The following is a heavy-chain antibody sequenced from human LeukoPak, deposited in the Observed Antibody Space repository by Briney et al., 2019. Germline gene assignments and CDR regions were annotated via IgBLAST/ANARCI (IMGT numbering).Heavy chain of an antibody. CDR1: GFSFSTYW. V-gene: IGHV3-7*01. D-gene: IGHD3-22*01. CDR3: ATYSSLNRREFQY. CDR2: IKEDGSGK. Sequence: GGSLRLSCVASGFSFSTYWMSWVRQAPGKGLEWVANIKEDGSGKYYVDSVKGRFTISRDNAKNSLYLQMNSLRAEDTAVYYCATYSSLNRREFQYWGQGTLLTVSS. J-gene: IGHJ1*01.